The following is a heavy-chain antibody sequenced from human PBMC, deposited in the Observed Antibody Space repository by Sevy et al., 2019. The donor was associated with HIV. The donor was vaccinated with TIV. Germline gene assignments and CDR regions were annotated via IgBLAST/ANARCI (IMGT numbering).Heavy chain of an antibody. J-gene: IGHJ3*02. CDR3: ARDPRIAAADAFDI. D-gene: IGHD6-13*01. CDR2: MNPNSGNT. V-gene: IGHV1-8*01. Sequence: ASVKVSCKASGYTFTSYDINWVRQATGQGLEWMGWMNPNSGNTGYAQKFQGRVTMTRNTSISTAYMELSSLRSEDTAVYYCARDPRIAAADAFDIWGQGTIVTVSS. CDR1: GYTFTSYD.